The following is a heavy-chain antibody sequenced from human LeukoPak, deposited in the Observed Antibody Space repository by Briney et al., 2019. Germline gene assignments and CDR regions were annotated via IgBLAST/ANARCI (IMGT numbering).Heavy chain of an antibody. D-gene: IGHD6-13*01. J-gene: IGHJ4*02. V-gene: IGHV3-11*04. Sequence: GGSLRLSCAASGFTFSDYYMSWIRQAPGKGLEWVSYISSSGSTIYYADSVKGRFTISRDNAKNSLYLQMNSLRAEDTAVYYCAKEDSSSAYFDYWGQGTLVTVSS. CDR3: AKEDSSSAYFDY. CDR2: ISSSGSTI. CDR1: GFTFSDYY.